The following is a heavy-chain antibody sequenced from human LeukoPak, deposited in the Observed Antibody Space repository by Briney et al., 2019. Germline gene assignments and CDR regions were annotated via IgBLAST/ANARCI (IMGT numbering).Heavy chain of an antibody. Sequence: ASVKVSCKASGYTFTGYYMHWVRQAPGQGLEWMGWINPNSGGTNYAQKFQGRVTMTRDTSISTAYMELSRLRSDDTAVYYCARELGEIGATMGEFDYWGQGTLVTVSS. CDR3: ARELGEIGATMGEFDY. J-gene: IGHJ4*02. CDR1: GYTFTGYY. D-gene: IGHD5-12*01. CDR2: INPNSGGT. V-gene: IGHV1-2*02.